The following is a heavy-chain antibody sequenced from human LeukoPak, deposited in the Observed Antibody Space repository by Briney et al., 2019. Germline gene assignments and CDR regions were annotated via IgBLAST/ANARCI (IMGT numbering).Heavy chain of an antibody. J-gene: IGHJ4*02. D-gene: IGHD2-21*02. Sequence: ASVKVSCKASGYTFTSYYMHWVRQAPGQGLEWMGIINPSGGSTSYAQKFQGRATMTRDTSTSTVYMELSSLRSEDTAVYHCARVGLGDGDYFDYWGQGTLVTVSS. CDR1: GYTFTSYY. CDR2: INPSGGST. V-gene: IGHV1-46*03. CDR3: ARVGLGDGDYFDY.